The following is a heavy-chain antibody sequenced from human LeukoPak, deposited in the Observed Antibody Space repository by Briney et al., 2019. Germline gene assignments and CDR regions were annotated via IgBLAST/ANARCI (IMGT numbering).Heavy chain of an antibody. J-gene: IGHJ5*02. D-gene: IGHD4-17*01. CDR1: GGSISSHY. V-gene: IGHV4-59*11. CDR3: ARDLSPHDYGDYVGIGELGNWFDP. Sequence: SETLSLICTVSGGSISSHYWSWIRQPPGKGLEWIGYIYYSGSTNYNPSLKSRVTISVDTSKNQFSLKLSSVTAADTAVYYCARDLSPHDYGDYVGIGELGNWFDPWGQGTLVTVSS. CDR2: IYYSGST.